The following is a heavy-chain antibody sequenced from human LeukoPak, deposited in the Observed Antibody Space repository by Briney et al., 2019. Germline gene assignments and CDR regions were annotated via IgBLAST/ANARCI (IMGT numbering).Heavy chain of an antibody. D-gene: IGHD2-21*01. V-gene: IGHV5-51*01. CDR1: GYNFTSYW. CDR3: ARGSIPLDY. J-gene: IGHJ4*02. CDR2: IFPADSDA. Sequence: GESLKTPCKGSGYNFTSYWIGWVRQMPGKGLEWMGIIFPADSDARCSPSFQGQVTISADKSISTAYLQWSSLKASDTAIYYCARGSIPLDYWGQGTLVTVSS.